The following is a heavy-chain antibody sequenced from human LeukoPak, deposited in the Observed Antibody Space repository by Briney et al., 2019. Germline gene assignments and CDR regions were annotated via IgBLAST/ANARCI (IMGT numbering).Heavy chain of an antibody. Sequence: ASVKVSFTASGYTFTSYGISWVRQAPGQGLEWMGWMNPNSGNTGYAQKFQGRVTMTRNTSISTAYMELSSLKSEDTAVYYCATVGWSTGYYYYMDVWGKGTTVTISS. CDR1: GYTFTSYG. D-gene: IGHD2-15*01. V-gene: IGHV1-8*02. CDR2: MNPNSGNT. J-gene: IGHJ6*03. CDR3: ATVGWSTGYYYYMDV.